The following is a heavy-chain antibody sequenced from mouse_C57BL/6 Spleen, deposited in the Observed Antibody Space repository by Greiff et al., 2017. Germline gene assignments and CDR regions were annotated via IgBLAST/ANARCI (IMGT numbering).Heavy chain of an antibody. CDR3: ARAYDYFDY. Sequence: QVQLKESGAELVRPGTSVKVSCKASGYAFTNYLIEWVKQRPGRGLEWIGRIDPNSGGTKYNEKFKSKATLTVDKPSSTAYMQLSSLTSEDSAVYYCARAYDYFDYWGQGTTLTVSS. V-gene: IGHV1-54*01. CDR1: GYAFTNYL. D-gene: IGHD2-4*01. CDR2: IDPNSGGT. J-gene: IGHJ2*01.